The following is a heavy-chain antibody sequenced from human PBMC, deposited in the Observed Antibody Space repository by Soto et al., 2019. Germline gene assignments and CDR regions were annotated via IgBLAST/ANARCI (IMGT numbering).Heavy chain of an antibody. CDR3: ARARLSYCSGGSCYYLQEPYFDY. CDR1: GGSFSGYY. D-gene: IGHD2-15*01. V-gene: IGHV4-34*01. CDR2: INHSGST. Sequence: SETLSLTCAVYGGSFSGYYWSWIRQPPGKGLEWIGEINHSGSTNYNPSLKSRVTISVDTSKNQFSLRLSFVTAADTAVYYCARARLSYCSGGSCYYLQEPYFDYWGQGTLVTVSS. J-gene: IGHJ4*02.